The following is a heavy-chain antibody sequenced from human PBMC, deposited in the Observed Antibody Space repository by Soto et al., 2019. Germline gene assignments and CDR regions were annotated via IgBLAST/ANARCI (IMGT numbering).Heavy chain of an antibody. V-gene: IGHV3-30-3*01. CDR1: GFTFSSYA. CDR2: ISYDGSNK. J-gene: IGHJ4*02. D-gene: IGHD3-22*01. CDR3: ARGVRLTSGYYFDY. Sequence: QVPLVESGGGVVQPGRSLRLSCAASGFTFSSYAMHWVRQAPGKGLEWVALISYDGSNKYYADSVKGRFTISRDNSKNTLYLQMNSLRAEDTAVYYCARGVRLTSGYYFDYWGQGTLVTVSS.